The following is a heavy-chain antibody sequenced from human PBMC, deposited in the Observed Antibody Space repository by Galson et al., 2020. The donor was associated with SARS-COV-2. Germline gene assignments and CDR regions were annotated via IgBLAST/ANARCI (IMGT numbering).Heavy chain of an antibody. CDR2: ISGSGGRT. D-gene: IGHD3-10*01. J-gene: IGHJ4*02. V-gene: IGHV3-23*01. Sequence: GESLKIHCAASGFTFSSYAMNWVRQAPGKGLEWVSAISGSGGRTYYAYSVKCRFTISRDTSKNTLYLQMNSLRAEDTAVYYCARRLWFDPYFDDWGQGTLVTVSS. CDR1: GFTFSSYA. CDR3: ARRLWFDPYFDD.